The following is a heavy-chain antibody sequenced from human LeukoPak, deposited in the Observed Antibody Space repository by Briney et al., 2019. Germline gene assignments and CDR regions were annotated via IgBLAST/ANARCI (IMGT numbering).Heavy chain of an antibody. V-gene: IGHV3-7*01. J-gene: IGHJ4*02. Sequence: QPGGSLRLSCAASGFTFSSYAMSWVRQAPGKGLEWVANIKQDGSAKYYVDSVKGRLTISRDNAKNSLYLQMGSLRAEDTAVYYCARFSGRNWGQGTLVTVSS. CDR2: IKQDGSAK. CDR3: ARFSGRN. CDR1: GFTFSSYA. D-gene: IGHD2-15*01.